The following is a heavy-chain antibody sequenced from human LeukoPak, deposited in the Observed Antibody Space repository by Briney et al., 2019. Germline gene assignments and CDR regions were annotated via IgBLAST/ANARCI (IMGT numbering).Heavy chain of an antibody. CDR2: INHSGST. CDR1: GGSFSGYY. J-gene: IGHJ4*02. V-gene: IGHV4-34*01. Sequence: PSETLSLTCAVYGGSFSGYYWSWIRRPPGKGLEWIGEINHSGSTNYNPSLKSRVTLSVDTSKNQFSLKLSSVTAADTAVYYCARWGSGWYYFDYWGQGILVTVSS. CDR3: ARWGSGWYYFDY. D-gene: IGHD6-19*01.